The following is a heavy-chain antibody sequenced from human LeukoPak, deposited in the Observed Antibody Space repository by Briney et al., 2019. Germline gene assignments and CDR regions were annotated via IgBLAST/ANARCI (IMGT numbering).Heavy chain of an antibody. CDR3: ATGGIAVAQWDAFDI. Sequence: ASVKVSCKVSGYTFTDYYMHWVQQAPGKGLEWMGLVDPEDGETIYAEKFQGRVTITADTSTDTAYMELSSLRSEDTAVYYCATGGIAVAQWDAFDIWGQGQWSPSLQ. CDR1: GYTFTDYY. D-gene: IGHD6-19*01. CDR2: VDPEDGET. V-gene: IGHV1-69-2*01. J-gene: IGHJ3*02.